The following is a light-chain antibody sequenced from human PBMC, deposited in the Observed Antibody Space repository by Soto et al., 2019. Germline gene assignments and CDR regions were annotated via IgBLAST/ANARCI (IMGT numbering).Light chain of an antibody. V-gene: IGKV3-20*01. J-gene: IGKJ4*01. CDR1: QSVTSTY. CDR3: QPYGASPLT. Sequence: IVLTQSPGSLSLSPGERVTLSCRASQSVTSTYLAWYQQKPGQAPRLLIYDVSKRATGIPDRFSGSGSGTDFTLTITSLEPTDFAVYFCQPYGASPLTFGGGTKLEI. CDR2: DVS.